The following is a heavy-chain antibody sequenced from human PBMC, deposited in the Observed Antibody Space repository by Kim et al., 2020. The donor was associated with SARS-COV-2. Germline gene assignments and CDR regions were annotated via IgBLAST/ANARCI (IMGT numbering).Heavy chain of an antibody. CDR1: GYTFTSYA. Sequence: ASVKVSCKASGYTFTSYAMHWVRQAPGQRLEWMGWINAGNGNTKYSQKFQGRVTITRDTSASTAYMELSSLRSEDTAVYYCARAPNSSGWYIDYWGQGTLVTVSS. CDR3: ARAPNSSGWYIDY. CDR2: INAGNGNT. D-gene: IGHD6-19*01. V-gene: IGHV1-3*01. J-gene: IGHJ4*02.